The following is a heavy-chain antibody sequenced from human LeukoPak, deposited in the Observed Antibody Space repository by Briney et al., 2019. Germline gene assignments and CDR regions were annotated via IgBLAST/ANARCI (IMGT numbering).Heavy chain of an antibody. CDR3: ARDWDGSGWPIDY. D-gene: IGHD6-19*01. CDR1: GFTFSRYW. Sequence: PWGSLRLSCAASGFTFSRYWMSWVRQAPGKGLEWVANRKTDGSEKYYVDSLKGRFIISRDNAKNSLYLQMNSLRAEDTAVYYCARDWDGSGWPIDYWGQGTLVTVSS. CDR2: RKTDGSEK. V-gene: IGHV3-7*05. J-gene: IGHJ4*02.